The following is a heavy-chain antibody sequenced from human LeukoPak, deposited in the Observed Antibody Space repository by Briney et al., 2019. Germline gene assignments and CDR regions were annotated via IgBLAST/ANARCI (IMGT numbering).Heavy chain of an antibody. CDR2: INPNNRNT. Sequence: ASVKVSCKASGYSFSGYFIHWVRQAPGQGLEWMGRINPNNRNTSYAQKFQGRVTMTRGTSISTAYMELSRLRSDDTAVYYCARVGMAVAGLLDYWGQGTLLTVSS. CDR1: GYSFSGYF. D-gene: IGHD6-19*01. CDR3: ARVGMAVAGLLDY. V-gene: IGHV1-2*06. J-gene: IGHJ4*02.